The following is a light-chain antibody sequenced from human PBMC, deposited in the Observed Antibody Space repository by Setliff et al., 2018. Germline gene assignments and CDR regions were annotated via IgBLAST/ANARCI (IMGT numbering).Light chain of an antibody. V-gene: IGLV2-14*01. CDR1: SSDVGVYNS. Sequence: QSVLTQPASVPGSPGQSITISCTGTSSDVGVYNSVSWYQQHPGKAPKLMIYEVSNRPSGISSRFSGSKSGNTASLTISGLQAEDEADYYCSSHTTSSTWVFGGGTKVTVL. CDR2: EVS. J-gene: IGLJ3*02. CDR3: SSHTTSSTWV.